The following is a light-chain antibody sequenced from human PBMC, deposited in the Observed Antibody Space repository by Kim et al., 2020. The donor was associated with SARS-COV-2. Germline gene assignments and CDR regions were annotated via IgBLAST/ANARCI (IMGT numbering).Light chain of an antibody. CDR1: KSLVVSDGKNY. J-gene: IGKJ4*01. CDR3: MYGTHWPPSFT. V-gene: IGKV2-30*01. Sequence: SISGRSSKSLVVSDGKNYLNWFHQRPGQSPRRLIYKVSNRDSGVPDRFSGSGSGTDFTLKISRVEAEDVGVYYCMYGTHWPPSFTFGGGTKVDIK. CDR2: KVS.